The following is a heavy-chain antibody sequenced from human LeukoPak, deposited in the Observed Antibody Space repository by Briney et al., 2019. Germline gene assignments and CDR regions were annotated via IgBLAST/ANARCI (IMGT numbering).Heavy chain of an antibody. D-gene: IGHD5-12*01. CDR2: IIPIFGTT. Sequence: GASVKVSCKASGYTFTSYAISWVRQAPGQGLEWMGGIIPIFGTTNYAPNFQGRVAITTDESTSTAYMELSSLRSEDTAVYYCARDSGYSGYDQTGPNYYYYYMDVWGKGTTVTVSS. J-gene: IGHJ6*03. V-gene: IGHV1-69*05. CDR1: GYTFTSYA. CDR3: ARDSGYSGYDQTGPNYYYYYMDV.